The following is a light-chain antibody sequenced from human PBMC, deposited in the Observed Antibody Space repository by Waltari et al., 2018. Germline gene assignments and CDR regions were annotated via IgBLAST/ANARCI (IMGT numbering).Light chain of an antibody. J-gene: IGKJ5*01. CDR3: QQRSIWPPST. CDR2: DAA. V-gene: IGKV3-11*01. Sequence: EIVMTQSPATLSLSPGERATLPCRASQRVDRYLAWYQQKPGQAPRLLIYDAANRSTGIPARFSGSGSGTDFTLTISSLEPEDFAVYYCQQRSIWPPSTFGQGTRLEIK. CDR1: QRVDRY.